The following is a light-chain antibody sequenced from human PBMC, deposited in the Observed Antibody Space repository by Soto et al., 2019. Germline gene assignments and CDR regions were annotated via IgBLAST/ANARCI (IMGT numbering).Light chain of an antibody. Sequence: QSALTQPRSVSGSPGQSVTISCTGTSSDVGAYKYVSWYQQHPGKAPKVIIYDVTERPSGVPHRFSGSKSGNTASLTISGLQAEDEADYYCCSFAGSYSFLFGSRTKVTVL. V-gene: IGLV2-11*01. CDR2: DVT. CDR3: CSFAGSYSFL. CDR1: SSDVGAYKY. J-gene: IGLJ1*01.